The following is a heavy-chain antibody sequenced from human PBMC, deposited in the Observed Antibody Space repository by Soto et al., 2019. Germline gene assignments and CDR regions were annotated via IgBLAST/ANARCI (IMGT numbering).Heavy chain of an antibody. CDR1: GYSFTSYW. CDR3: ARLLIYCSSTSCYDWGHGMDV. Sequence: SEALKISCKGSGYSFTSYWISWVRQMPGKGLEWMGRIDPSDSYTNYSPSFQGHVTISADKSISTAYLQWSSLKASDTAMYYCARLLIYCSSTSCYDWGHGMDVWGQGTTVTVSS. V-gene: IGHV5-10-1*01. D-gene: IGHD2-2*01. J-gene: IGHJ6*02. CDR2: IDPSDSYT.